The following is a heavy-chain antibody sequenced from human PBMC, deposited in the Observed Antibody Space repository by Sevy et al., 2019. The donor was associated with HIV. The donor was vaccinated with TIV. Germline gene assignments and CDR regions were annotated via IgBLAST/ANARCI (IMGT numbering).Heavy chain of an antibody. V-gene: IGHV3-21*01. J-gene: IGHJ4*02. Sequence: GGSLRLSCATSGFFFNTYNMNWVRQAPGKGLEWVSSISRSSSYINYADSVKGRFTISRDNAENSLFLQMNSLRAEDTAVYYCVRGDLGWGITRYYFDYWGQGTLVTVSS. CDR2: ISRSSSYI. CDR3: VRGDLGWGITRYYFDY. CDR1: GFFFNTYN. D-gene: IGHD3-10*01.